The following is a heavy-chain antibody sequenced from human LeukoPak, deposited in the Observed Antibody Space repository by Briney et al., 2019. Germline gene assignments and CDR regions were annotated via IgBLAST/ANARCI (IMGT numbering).Heavy chain of an antibody. CDR2: IIPIFGTA. J-gene: IGHJ4*02. Sequence: PWASVKVSCKASGGTFSSYAISWVRQAPEQGLEWMGGIIPIFGTANYAQKFQGRVTITADKSTSTAYMELSSLRSEDTAVYYCASCERHAAAGFDYWGQGTLVTVSS. CDR1: GGTFSSYA. V-gene: IGHV1-69*06. CDR3: ASCERHAAAGFDY. D-gene: IGHD6-13*01.